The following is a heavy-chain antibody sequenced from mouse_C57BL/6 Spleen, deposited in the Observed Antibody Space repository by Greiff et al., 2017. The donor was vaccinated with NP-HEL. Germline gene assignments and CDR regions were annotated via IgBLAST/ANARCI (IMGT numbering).Heavy chain of an antibody. Sequence: QVQLKQPGAELVMPGASVKLSCKASGYTFTSYWMHWVKQRPGQGLEWIGEIDPSDSYTNYNQKFKGKSTLTVDKSSSTAYMQLSSLTSEDSAVYYCARTGEDAMDYWGQGTSVTVSS. V-gene: IGHV1-69*01. J-gene: IGHJ4*01. CDR2: IDPSDSYT. CDR1: GYTFTSYW. CDR3: ARTGEDAMDY.